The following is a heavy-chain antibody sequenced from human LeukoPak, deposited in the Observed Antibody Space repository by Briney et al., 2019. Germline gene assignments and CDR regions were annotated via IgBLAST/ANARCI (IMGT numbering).Heavy chain of an antibody. CDR1: GFTFSDYY. CDR2: ISSSGSTI. D-gene: IGHD3-3*01. V-gene: IGHV3-11*04. Sequence: GGSLRLPCAASGFTFSDYYMSWIRQAPGKGLEWVSYISSSGSTIYYADSVKGRFTISRDNAKNSLYLQMNSLRAEDTAVYYCARNLIKDYDFWSGYYDFDYWGQGTLVTVSS. CDR3: ARNLIKDYDFWSGYYDFDY. J-gene: IGHJ4*02.